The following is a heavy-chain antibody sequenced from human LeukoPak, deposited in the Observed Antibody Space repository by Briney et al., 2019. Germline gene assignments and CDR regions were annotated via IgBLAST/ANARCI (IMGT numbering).Heavy chain of an antibody. CDR1: GFTFSSYN. D-gene: IGHD3-16*01. V-gene: IGHV3-21*01. CDR2: ISSGSSYI. J-gene: IGHJ5*02. CDR3: ARDRQGFMSEWPNWFDP. Sequence: GGSLRLSCTASGFTFSSYNMNWVRQGPGKGLEWVSSISSGSSYIYYADSVQGRVTISRDNAKNSLYLQMSSLTAEDTAVYYCARDRQGFMSEWPNWFDPWGQGALVTVSS.